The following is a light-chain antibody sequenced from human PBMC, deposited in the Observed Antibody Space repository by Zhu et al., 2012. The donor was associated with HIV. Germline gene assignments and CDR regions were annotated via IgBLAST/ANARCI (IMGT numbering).Light chain of an antibody. CDR2: DAS. CDR3: QQLYTLPLFT. Sequence: DFQLTQSPSFLSASVGDSVTITCRASETIKNDLAWYQQKPGKAPELLIFDASTLQSGVPSRFSGSGSGTEFTLTISSLQPEDFATYYCQQLYTLPLFTFGLGPKWLSN. CDR1: ETIKND. V-gene: IGKV1-9*01. J-gene: IGKJ3*01.